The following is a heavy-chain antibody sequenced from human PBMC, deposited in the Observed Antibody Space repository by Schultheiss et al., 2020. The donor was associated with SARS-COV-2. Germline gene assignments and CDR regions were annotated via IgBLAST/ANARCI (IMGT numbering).Heavy chain of an antibody. J-gene: IGHJ3*02. D-gene: IGHD6-19*01. CDR2: IWYDGSNK. CDR1: GFTFSSYG. Sequence: GGSLRLSCAASGFTFSSYGMHWVRQAPGKGLEWVAVIWYDGSNKYYADSVKGRFTISRDNSKNTLYLQMNSLRAEDTAVYYCAKDSIAVAGTAAFDIWGQGTMVTVSS. CDR3: AKDSIAVAGTAAFDI. V-gene: IGHV3-30*02.